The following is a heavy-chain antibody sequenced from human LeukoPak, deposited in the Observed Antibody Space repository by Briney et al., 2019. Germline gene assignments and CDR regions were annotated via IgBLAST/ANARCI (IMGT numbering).Heavy chain of an antibody. V-gene: IGHV1-69*13. CDR3: ASGRYSYDSPTLFDY. CDR2: IIPILRTA. J-gene: IGHJ4*02. D-gene: IGHD5-18*01. Sequence: SVKVSCKASGGTFSSYAISWVRQVPGQGLEWMGGIIPILRTAKYAQKFQDRVTITADESTSIVYMELSSLRSEDTAVFYCASGRYSYDSPTLFDYWGQGTLVTVSS. CDR1: GGTFSSYA.